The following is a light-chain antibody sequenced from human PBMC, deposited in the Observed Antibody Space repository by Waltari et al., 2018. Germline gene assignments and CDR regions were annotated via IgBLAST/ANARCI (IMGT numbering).Light chain of an antibody. CDR3: NSRDSSGNHVV. J-gene: IGLJ2*01. Sequence: SSELTQDPAVSVALGQTVRITCQGDSLRSYYASWYQQKPGQAPVLVIYGKNNRPSGIPDRFSGSSSGNTASVTITGAQAEDEADYYGNSRDSSGNHVVFGGATKLTVL. CDR2: GKN. V-gene: IGLV3-19*01. CDR1: SLRSYY.